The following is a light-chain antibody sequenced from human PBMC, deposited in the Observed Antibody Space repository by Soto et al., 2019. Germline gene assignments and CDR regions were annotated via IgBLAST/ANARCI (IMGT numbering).Light chain of an antibody. V-gene: IGKV3-20*01. CDR3: QEYGSFPLT. CDR2: GAS. CDR1: QSVSSSY. J-gene: IGKJ4*01. Sequence: VVKQSPGTLSLTHGERATLSCSASQSVSSSYLAWYQQKPGQAPRLLIYGASSRATGIPDRFSGSGSGTDFTLTISRLEPEDFAVYYCQEYGSFPLTFGGGTKVDIK.